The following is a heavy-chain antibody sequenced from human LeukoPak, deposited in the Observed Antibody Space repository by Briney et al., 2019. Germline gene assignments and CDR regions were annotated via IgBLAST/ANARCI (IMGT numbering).Heavy chain of an antibody. Sequence: GGSLRLSCAASGFTFSSYWMHWVRQAPGKGLVWVSRINSDGSSTSYADSVKGRFTISRDNAKNTLYLQMNSLRAEDTAVYYCARAVVVVAGRGVFDIWGQGTMVTVSS. V-gene: IGHV3-74*01. CDR1: GFTFSSYW. J-gene: IGHJ3*02. CDR2: INSDGSST. D-gene: IGHD2-21*01. CDR3: ARAVVVVAGRGVFDI.